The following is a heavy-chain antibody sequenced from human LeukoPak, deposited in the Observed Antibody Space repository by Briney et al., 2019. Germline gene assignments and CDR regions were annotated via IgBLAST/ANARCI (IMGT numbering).Heavy chain of an antibody. CDR1: GGSVSSGSYY. D-gene: IGHD1-26*01. CDR2: IYYSGST. Sequence: PSETLSLTCTVSGGSVSSGSYYWGWIRQPPGKGLEWIGYIYYSGSTNYNPSLKSRVTISVDTSKNQFSLKLSSVTAADTAVYYCARDRVGATSNFDYWGQGTLVTVSS. J-gene: IGHJ4*02. CDR3: ARDRVGATSNFDY. V-gene: IGHV4-61*01.